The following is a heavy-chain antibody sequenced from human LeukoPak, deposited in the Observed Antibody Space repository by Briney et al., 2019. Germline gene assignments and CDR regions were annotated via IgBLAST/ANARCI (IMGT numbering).Heavy chain of an antibody. CDR2: ISAYNGNT. J-gene: IGHJ4*02. D-gene: IGHD6-19*01. Sequence: ASVKVSCKASGYTFTSYGISWVRQDPGQGLEWMGLISAYNGNTNYAQKLQGRVTMTTDTSTSTAYMELRSLRSDDTAVYYCASANPGYSSGPVDYWGQGTLVTVSS. V-gene: IGHV1-18*01. CDR3: ASANPGYSSGPVDY. CDR1: GYTFTSYG.